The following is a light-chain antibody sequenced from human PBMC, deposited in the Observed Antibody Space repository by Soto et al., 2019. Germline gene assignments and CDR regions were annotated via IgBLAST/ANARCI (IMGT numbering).Light chain of an antibody. V-gene: IGLV2-14*01. CDR3: TSYTSISLYV. CDR1: SSDVGGYNY. J-gene: IGLJ1*01. Sequence: QSVLTQPAPVSGSPGQSITISCTGTSSDVGGYNYVSWYQQHPGKAPKLMIYEVSNRPSGVSNRFSGSKSGNTASLTISGLQAVDEADYYCTSYTSISLYVFGTGTKVTVL. CDR2: EVS.